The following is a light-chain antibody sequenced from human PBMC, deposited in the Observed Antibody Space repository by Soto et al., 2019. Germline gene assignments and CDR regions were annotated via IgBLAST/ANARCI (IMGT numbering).Light chain of an antibody. Sequence: EIVLTQSPGTLSLSPGERATLSCRASQSVSSNYLAWYQQKLGQAPRLLIYGASSRASGIPDRFSGSGSGTDLTLTISSLESEDFAVFYCQQYGTTPWTFGQGTKVEIK. CDR1: QSVSSNY. V-gene: IGKV3-20*01. J-gene: IGKJ1*01. CDR3: QQYGTTPWT. CDR2: GAS.